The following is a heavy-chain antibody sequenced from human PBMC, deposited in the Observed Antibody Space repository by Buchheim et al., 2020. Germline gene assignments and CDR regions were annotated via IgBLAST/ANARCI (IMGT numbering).Heavy chain of an antibody. V-gene: IGHV3-23*01. D-gene: IGHD2-2*01. CDR3: AKDRGWEYCSSTSCYPI. J-gene: IGHJ4*02. Sequence: EVQLLESGGGLVQPGGSLRLSCAASGFTFSSYAMSWVRQAPGKGLEWVSAISGSGGSTSYADSVKGRFTISRDNSKNTLYLQMNSLRAEDTAVYYCAKDRGWEYCSSTSCYPIWGQGTL. CDR2: ISGSGGST. CDR1: GFTFSSYA.